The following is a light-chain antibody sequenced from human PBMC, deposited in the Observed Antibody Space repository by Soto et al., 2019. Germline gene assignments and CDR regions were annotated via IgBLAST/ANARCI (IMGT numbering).Light chain of an antibody. J-gene: IGLJ3*02. V-gene: IGLV4-60*02. CDR3: ETWDGNTRV. CDR2: LEGSGSY. Sequence: QSVLTQSSSASASLGSSVKLTCTLSSGHSSYIIAWHQQQPGKAPRYLMKLEGSGSYNTGSGDPDRFSGSSSGADRYLTISNLQFEDEADYYCETWDGNTRVFGGGTKLTVL. CDR1: SGHSSYI.